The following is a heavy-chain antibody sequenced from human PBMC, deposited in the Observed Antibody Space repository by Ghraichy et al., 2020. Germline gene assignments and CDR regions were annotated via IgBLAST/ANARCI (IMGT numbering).Heavy chain of an antibody. Sequence: SGPTLVKPTQTLTLTCTFSGFSLSTSGMCVSWIRQPPGKALEWLARIDWDDDKYYSTSLKTRLTISKDTSKNQVVLTMTNMDPVDTATYYCARMWVGHSSGWYRVEEYWGQGTLVTVSS. J-gene: IGHJ4*02. D-gene: IGHD6-19*01. CDR3: ARMWVGHSSGWYRVEEY. CDR2: IDWDDDK. V-gene: IGHV2-70*11. CDR1: GFSLSTSGMC.